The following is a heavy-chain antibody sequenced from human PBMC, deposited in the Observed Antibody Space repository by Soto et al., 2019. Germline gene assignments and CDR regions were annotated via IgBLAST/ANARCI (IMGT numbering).Heavy chain of an antibody. CDR2: IIPFLGIA. Sequence: QVQLVQSGAEVKKPGSSVKVSCKASGGTFSSYTISWVRQAPGQGLEWMGRIIPFLGIANYAQKFQGRVTITADKSTSTAYMELSSLRSEDTAVYYCARDPSTVVYDAFDLWGQGTMVTVSS. CDR1: GGTFSSYT. V-gene: IGHV1-69*08. J-gene: IGHJ3*01. D-gene: IGHD2-2*01. CDR3: ARDPSTVVYDAFDL.